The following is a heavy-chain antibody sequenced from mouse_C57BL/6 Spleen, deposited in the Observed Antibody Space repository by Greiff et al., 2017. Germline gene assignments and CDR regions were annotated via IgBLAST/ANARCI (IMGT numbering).Heavy chain of an antibody. CDR3: TKNYGSSSAMDY. Sequence: EVKVEESGGGLVQPGGSMKLSCVASGFTFSNYWMNWVRQSPEKGLEWVAQIRLKSDNYATHYAESVKGRFTISRDDSKSSVYLQMNNLRAEDTGIYYCTKNYGSSSAMDYWGQGTSVTVSS. CDR1: GFTFSNYW. CDR2: IRLKSDNYAT. J-gene: IGHJ4*01. V-gene: IGHV6-3*01. D-gene: IGHD1-1*01.